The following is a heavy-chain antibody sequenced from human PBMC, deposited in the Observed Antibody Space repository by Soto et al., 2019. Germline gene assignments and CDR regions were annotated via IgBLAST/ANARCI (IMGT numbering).Heavy chain of an antibody. Sequence: QVQLVQSGAEVKKPESSVKVSCKASGGTFSSYGFSWVLQCSGQWLEWMGGILPMCGSTHKANKFQGRLTINADTSTTTVCMALSSLKSEDTAVYYCAIDRKIGPSMIRKWFDPWGQGTQVIVSS. J-gene: IGHJ5*02. D-gene: IGHD3-22*01. V-gene: IGHV1-69*06. CDR1: GGTFSSYG. CDR2: ILPMCGST. CDR3: AIDRKIGPSMIRKWFDP.